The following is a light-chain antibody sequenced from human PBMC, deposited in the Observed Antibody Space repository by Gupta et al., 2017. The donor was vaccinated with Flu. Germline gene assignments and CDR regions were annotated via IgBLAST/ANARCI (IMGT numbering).Light chain of an antibody. J-gene: IGLJ3*02. V-gene: IGLV2-14*01. CDR3: SSYTSSNSLE. Sequence: SITISCTGTSSDVGGYNYVSWYQHHPGKAPKLMIYEVINRPSGVSNRFSGSKSGNTASLTXSXLQAEDXADYYCSSYTSSNSLEFGGGTKLTVL. CDR2: EVI. CDR1: SSDVGGYNY.